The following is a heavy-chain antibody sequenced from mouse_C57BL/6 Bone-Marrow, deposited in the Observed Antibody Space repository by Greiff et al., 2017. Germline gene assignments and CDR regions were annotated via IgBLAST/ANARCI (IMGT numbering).Heavy chain of an antibody. J-gene: IGHJ3*01. CDR1: GYSITSGYY. V-gene: IGHV3-6*01. CDR2: ISYDGSN. CDR3: ARAWFAY. Sequence: EVKLVESGPGLVKPSQSLSLTCSVTGYSITSGYYWNWIRQFPGNKLEWMGYISYDGSNNYNPALKNRISITRDKSTNQFFLKLNSVPTEDTATDYCARAWFAYWGQGTLVTVSA.